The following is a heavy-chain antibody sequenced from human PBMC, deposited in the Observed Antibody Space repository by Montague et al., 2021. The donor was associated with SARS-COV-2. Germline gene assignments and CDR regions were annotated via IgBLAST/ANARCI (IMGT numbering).Heavy chain of an antibody. Sequence: SLRLSCAASGFTFSSYEMSWVRQAPGKGLEWVSYISSSGSSIYYADSVKGRFTISRDNAKNSLYLQMNSLRAEDTAVYYCAREGYYDSSGYPLSYWGQGTLVTVSS. J-gene: IGHJ4*02. V-gene: IGHV3-48*03. D-gene: IGHD3-22*01. CDR3: AREGYYDSSGYPLSY. CDR1: GFTFSSYE. CDR2: ISSSGSSI.